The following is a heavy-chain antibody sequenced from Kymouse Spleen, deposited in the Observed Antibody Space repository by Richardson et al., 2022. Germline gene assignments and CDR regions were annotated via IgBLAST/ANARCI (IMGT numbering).Heavy chain of an antibody. J-gene: IGHJ4*02. CDR3: TRQAYYDSSGYYWDY. Sequence: EVQLVESGGGLVQPGGSLKLSCAASGFTFSGSAMHWVRQASGKGLEWVGRIRSKANSYATAYAASVKGRFTISRDDSKNTAYLQMNSLKTEDTAVYYCTRQAYYDSSGYYWDYWGQGTLVTVSS. CDR2: IRSKANSYAT. V-gene: IGHV3-73*02. CDR1: GFTFSGSA. D-gene: IGHD3-22*01.